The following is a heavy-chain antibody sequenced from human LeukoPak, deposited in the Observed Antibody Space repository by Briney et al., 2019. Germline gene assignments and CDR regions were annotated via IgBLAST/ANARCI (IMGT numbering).Heavy chain of an antibody. Sequence: GGSLRLSCAASGFSLSSYEMNWVRQAPGKGLEWVSAISGSGGSTYYADSVKGRFTISRDNSKNTLYLQMNSLRAEDTAVYYCAKDRREYSSGWKIFDYWGQGTLVTVSS. J-gene: IGHJ4*02. CDR2: ISGSGGST. D-gene: IGHD6-19*01. V-gene: IGHV3-23*01. CDR1: GFSLSSYE. CDR3: AKDRREYSSGWKIFDY.